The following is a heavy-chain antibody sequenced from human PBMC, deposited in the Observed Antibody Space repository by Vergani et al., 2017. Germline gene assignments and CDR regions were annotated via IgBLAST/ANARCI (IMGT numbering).Heavy chain of an antibody. J-gene: IGHJ6*03. CDR1: GFPFSDYG. CDR2: ISYDGNKK. Sequence: QVQLVESGGGEVQPGRSLRLSCSAAGFPFSDYGVHWVRQAPGKGLEWVSVISYDGNKKNYADSVKGRFTISRDNSKNTLYLEMNALRAEDTAVYYCARDFLTRVTTLDYYYMGVWGKETTVTVSS. D-gene: IGHD1-1*01. CDR3: ARDFLTRVTTLDYYYMGV. V-gene: IGHV3-30*03.